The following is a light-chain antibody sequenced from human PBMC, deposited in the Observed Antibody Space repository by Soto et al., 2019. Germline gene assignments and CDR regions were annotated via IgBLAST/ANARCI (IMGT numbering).Light chain of an antibody. CDR3: SSYTSSSTDV. V-gene: IGLV2-14*01. CDR2: EVT. Sequence: QSALTQPASVSASPGQSITISCTGTSSDVGTYDDVSWYRQHPGKAPKLLIYEVTNRPSGVSNRFSGSKSGNTASLTISGLHAEDAADYYCSSYTSSSTDVFGSGTKLTVL. CDR1: SSDVGTYDD. J-gene: IGLJ1*01.